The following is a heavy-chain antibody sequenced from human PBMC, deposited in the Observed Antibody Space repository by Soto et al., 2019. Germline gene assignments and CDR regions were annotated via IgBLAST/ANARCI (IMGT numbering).Heavy chain of an antibody. Sequence: QVQLQESGPGLVKPSQTLSLTCTVSGGSISSGGYYWSWIRQHPGKGLEWIGYIYYSGSTYYNPSLRSRVTISVDTSKNQFSLKLSSVTGADTAVYYCARENGDYGWFDPWGQGTPVTVSS. CDR1: GGSISSGGYY. V-gene: IGHV4-31*03. D-gene: IGHD4-17*01. CDR2: IYYSGST. CDR3: ARENGDYGWFDP. J-gene: IGHJ5*02.